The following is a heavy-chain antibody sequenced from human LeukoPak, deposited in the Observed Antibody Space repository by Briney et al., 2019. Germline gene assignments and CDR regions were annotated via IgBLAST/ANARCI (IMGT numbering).Heavy chain of an antibody. CDR1: GYTFSGNN. D-gene: IGHD2-15*01. V-gene: IGHV1-2*02. CDR2: INPNSGGT. CDR3: ARGDGNSWFEY. Sequence: ASVKVSCKASGYTFSGNNMYWVRQAPGQGLEWMGWINPNSGGTNYAQKFQGRVTMTKDTSISTAYMELNRLRFDDTAVYYCARGDGNSWFEYWGQGTLVTVSS. J-gene: IGHJ4*02.